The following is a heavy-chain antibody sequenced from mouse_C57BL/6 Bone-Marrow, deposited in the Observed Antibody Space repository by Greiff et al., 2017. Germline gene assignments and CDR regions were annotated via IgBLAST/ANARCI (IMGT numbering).Heavy chain of an antibody. CDR3: ARSPPYYYGSSYGWYFDV. Sequence: VKGVEYGAELVRPGTEVKRYGKASGYTFTNYWIGWAKQRPGHGLEWIGDIYPGGGYTNYNEKFKGKATLTADKSSSTAYMQFSSLTSEDSAIYYCARSPPYYYGSSYGWYFDVWGTGTTVTVSS. J-gene: IGHJ1*03. V-gene: IGHV1-63*01. D-gene: IGHD1-1*01. CDR1: GYTFTNYW. CDR2: IYPGGGYT.